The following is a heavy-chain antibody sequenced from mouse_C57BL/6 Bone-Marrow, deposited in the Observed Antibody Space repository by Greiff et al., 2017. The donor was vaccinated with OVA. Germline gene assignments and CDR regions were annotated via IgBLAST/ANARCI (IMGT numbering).Heavy chain of an antibody. CDR3: SRQGQLRLRFAY. V-gene: IGHV1-63*01. CDR2: IYPGDGDT. J-gene: IGHJ3*01. CDR1: GYTFTNYW. D-gene: IGHD3-2*02. Sequence: QVQLKQSGAELVRPGTSVKMSCKASGYTFTNYWIGWAKQRPGHGLEWIGQIYPGDGDTNYNGKFKGKATLTADKSSSTAYMQLSSLTSEYSAVYFCSRQGQLRLRFAYWGQGTLVTVSA.